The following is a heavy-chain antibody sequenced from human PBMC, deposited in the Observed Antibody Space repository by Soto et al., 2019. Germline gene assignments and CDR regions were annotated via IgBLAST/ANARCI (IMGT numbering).Heavy chain of an antibody. CDR2: IYYSGST. D-gene: IGHD4-17*01. CDR1: GGSISSGGYY. V-gene: IGHV4-31*03. CDR3: ARAPQSTVTTCDY. J-gene: IGHJ4*02. Sequence: QVQLQESGPGLVKPSQTLSLTCTVSGGSISSGGYYWSWIRQHPGKGLEWIGYIYYSGSTYYNPSLKSRVTISVDTSKNPFSLELSSVTAADTAVYCCARAPQSTVTTCDYWGQGTLVTVSS.